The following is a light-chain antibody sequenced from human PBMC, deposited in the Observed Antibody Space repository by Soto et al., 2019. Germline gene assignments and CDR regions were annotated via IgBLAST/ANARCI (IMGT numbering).Light chain of an antibody. CDR2: DAS. Sequence: DIQMTQSPSTLSASVGDRVTITCRASQSISNWLAWYQQKPGKVPKLLIYDASSLQSGVPSRFSGSGSGTEFTLTITSLQPDDFATYSCQQFNTYPETFGQGTKVDIK. J-gene: IGKJ1*01. CDR1: QSISNW. V-gene: IGKV1-5*01. CDR3: QQFNTYPET.